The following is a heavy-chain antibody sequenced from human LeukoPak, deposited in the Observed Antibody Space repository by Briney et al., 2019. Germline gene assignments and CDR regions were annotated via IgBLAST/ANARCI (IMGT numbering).Heavy chain of an antibody. CDR1: GGTFSSYA. V-gene: IGHV1-69*13. D-gene: IGHD3-22*01. CDR3: ASGLLESTCYYDSSGYFSFDY. Sequence: SVKVSCKASGGTFSSYAISWVRQAPGQGLEWMGGIIPIFGTANYAQKFQGRVTITADESTSTAYMELSSLRSEDTAVYYCASGLLESTCYYDSSGYFSFDYWGQGTLVTVSS. CDR2: IIPIFGTA. J-gene: IGHJ4*02.